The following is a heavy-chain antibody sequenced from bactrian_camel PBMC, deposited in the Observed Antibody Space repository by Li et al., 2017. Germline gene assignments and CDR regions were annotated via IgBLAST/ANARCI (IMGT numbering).Heavy chain of an antibody. D-gene: IGHD6*01. J-gene: IGHJ4*01. CDR3: AADDVPRWVVAGRGENY. V-gene: IGHV3S40*01. CDR1: GFAFSIYH. CDR2: SGSSST. Sequence: VQLVESGGGSVQSGGSLRLSCVASGFAFSIYHMTWVRQAPGKGLEWLSASGSSSTFYADSVKGRFTISQDNAKNTLYLQMNSLKPEDTAVYYCAADDVPRWVVAGRGENYWGRGTQVTVS.